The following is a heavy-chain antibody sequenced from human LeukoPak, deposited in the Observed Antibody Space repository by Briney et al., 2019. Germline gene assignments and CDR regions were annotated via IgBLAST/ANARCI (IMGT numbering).Heavy chain of an antibody. D-gene: IGHD4-17*01. CDR3: ARGGMTTVTTATHWFDP. Sequence: SETLSLTCTVSGGSISSYYWSWIRQPPGKGLEWIGYIYYSGSTNYNPSLKSRVTISVDNSKNQFSLKLTSVTAADTAVYYCARGGMTTVTTATHWFDPWGRGTLVTVSS. CDR2: IYYSGST. V-gene: IGHV4-59*12. J-gene: IGHJ5*02. CDR1: GGSISSYY.